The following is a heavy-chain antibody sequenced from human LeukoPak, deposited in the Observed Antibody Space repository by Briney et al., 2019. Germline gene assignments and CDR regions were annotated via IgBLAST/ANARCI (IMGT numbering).Heavy chain of an antibody. CDR2: ISYDGSNK. CDR3: AKGSLAAAGTLGDFDY. V-gene: IGHV3-30*18. J-gene: IGHJ4*02. CDR1: GFTFSSYG. Sequence: GGSLRLSCAASGFTFSSYGMHWVRQAPGKGLEWAAVISYDGSNKYYADSVKGRFTISRDNSKNTLYLQMNSLRAEDTAVYYCAKGSLAAAGTLGDFDYWGQGTLVTVSS. D-gene: IGHD6-13*01.